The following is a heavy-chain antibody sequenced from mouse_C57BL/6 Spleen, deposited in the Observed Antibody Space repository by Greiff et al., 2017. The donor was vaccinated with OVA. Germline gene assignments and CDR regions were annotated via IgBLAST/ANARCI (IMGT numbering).Heavy chain of an antibody. Sequence: ESGAELVKPGASVKLSCTASGFNIKDYYMHWVKQRTEQGLEWIGRIDPEDGETKYAPKFQGKATITADTSSNTAYLQLSSLTSEDTAVYYCARWAYGNPLLYAMDYWGQGTSVTVSS. CDR1: GFNIKDYY. CDR3: ARWAYGNPLLYAMDY. V-gene: IGHV14-2*01. J-gene: IGHJ4*01. D-gene: IGHD2-1*01. CDR2: IDPEDGET.